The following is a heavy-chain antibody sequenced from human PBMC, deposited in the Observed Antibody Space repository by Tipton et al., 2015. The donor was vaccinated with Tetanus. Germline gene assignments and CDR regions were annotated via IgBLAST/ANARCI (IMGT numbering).Heavy chain of an antibody. V-gene: IGHV4-34*01. Sequence: TLSLTCAVYGGSFSAYYWSWIRQSPGKGLEWIGEINHSGSTTYSPSFKSRVTISVDTPKNQFSLKLTSLTVADTAVYYCARIVRMGDFSFFDSWGLGTLVTVSS. J-gene: IGHJ4*02. D-gene: IGHD3-16*01. CDR3: ARIVRMGDFSFFDS. CDR2: INHSGST. CDR1: GGSFSAYY.